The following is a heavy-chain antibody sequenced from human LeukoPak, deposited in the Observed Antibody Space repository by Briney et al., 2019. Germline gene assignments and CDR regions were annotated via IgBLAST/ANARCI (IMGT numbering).Heavy chain of an antibody. CDR3: ASGLYGSGSYYNVDVGGY. J-gene: IGHJ4*02. CDR2: IIPIFGTA. CDR1: GGTFSSYV. Sequence: GASVKVSCRASGGTFSSYVISWVRQAPGQGLEWMGGIIPIFGTANYAQKFQGRVTITTDESTSTAYMELSSLRSEETAVYYCASGLYGSGSYYNVDVGGYWGQGTLVTVSS. D-gene: IGHD3-10*01. V-gene: IGHV1-69*05.